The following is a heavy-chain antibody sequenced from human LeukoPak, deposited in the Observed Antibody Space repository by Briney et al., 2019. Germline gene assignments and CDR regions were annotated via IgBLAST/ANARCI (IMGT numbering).Heavy chain of an antibody. V-gene: IGHV4-34*01. CDR1: GGSFSGYY. CDR2: INHSGST. Sequence: SETLSLTCAVYGGSFSGYYWSWIRQPPGKGLEWIGEINHSGSTNYNPSIKSRVTISVDTSKNQFSLKLSSVTAADTAVYYCARHAVLRYFDWLSPHFDCWGQGTLVTVSS. J-gene: IGHJ4*02. CDR3: ARHAVLRYFDWLSPHFDC. D-gene: IGHD3-9*01.